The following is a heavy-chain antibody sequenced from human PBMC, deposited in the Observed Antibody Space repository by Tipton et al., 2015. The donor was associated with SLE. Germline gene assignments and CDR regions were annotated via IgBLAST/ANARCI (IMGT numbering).Heavy chain of an antibody. D-gene: IGHD6-19*01. Sequence: QSGAEVKKPGASVKVSCKASGYTFTSYDINWVRQATGQGLEWMGWISAYSGNTNYAQKVQGRVSMTRETSASTAYMELRSLISDDTAVYYCAREHRGSGCPDNLWGQGTLVTVSS. CDR1: GYTFTSYD. CDR3: AREHRGSGCPDNL. J-gene: IGHJ5*02. V-gene: IGHV1-18*01. CDR2: ISAYSGNT.